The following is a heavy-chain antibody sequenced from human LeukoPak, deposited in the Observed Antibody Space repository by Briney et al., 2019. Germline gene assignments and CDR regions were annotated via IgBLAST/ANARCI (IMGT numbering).Heavy chain of an antibody. J-gene: IGHJ5*02. CDR2: IIPILGIA. CDR1: GGTFSRYT. D-gene: IGHD3-9*01. CDR3: ARDPSTTYYDILTGFDP. V-gene: IGHV1-69*04. Sequence: SVKVSCKSSGGTFSRYTISWVRQAPGQGLEWMGRIIPILGIANYAQKFQGRVTITADKSTSTAYMELSSLRSEHTAVYYCARDPSTTYYDILTGFDPWGQGTLVTASS.